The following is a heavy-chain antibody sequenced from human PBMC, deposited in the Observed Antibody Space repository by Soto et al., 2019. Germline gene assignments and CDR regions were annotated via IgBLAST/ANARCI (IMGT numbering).Heavy chain of an antibody. D-gene: IGHD6-6*01. CDR3: ARRARPDFYYMDV. J-gene: IGHJ6*03. Sequence: GGSLRLSCTASGFTFSTYSMNWVRQAPGKGPEWVSSIGSRSIYMYYVDSVKGRFTISRDNSKNTVYLQMGSLRPEDMAVYYCARRARPDFYYMDVWGKGTTVTVSS. CDR2: IGSRSIYM. CDR1: GFTFSTYS. V-gene: IGHV3-21*01.